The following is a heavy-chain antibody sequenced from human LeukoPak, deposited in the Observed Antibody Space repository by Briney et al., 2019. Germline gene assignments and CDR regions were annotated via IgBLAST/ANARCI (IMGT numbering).Heavy chain of an antibody. J-gene: IGHJ5*02. V-gene: IGHV3-53*05. CDR2: IYSDGYT. CDR3: AKESIVVVPAASPNWFDP. D-gene: IGHD2-2*01. CDR1: GFTVSSSY. Sequence: GGSLRLSCAASGFTVSSSYMSWVRQAPGKGLEWVSVIYSDGYTYYADSVKGRFTISRDNSKNTLYLQMNSLRAEDTAVYYCAKESIVVVPAASPNWFDPWGQGTLVTVSS.